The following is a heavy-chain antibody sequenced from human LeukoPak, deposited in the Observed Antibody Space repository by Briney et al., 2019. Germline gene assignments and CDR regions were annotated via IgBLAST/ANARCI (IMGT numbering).Heavy chain of an antibody. CDR1: GFTFSNYW. CDR3: TRDSMGSSGYTLDYYLDY. CDR2: INSDGSTT. Sequence: PGGSLRLSCAASGFTFSNYWMHWVRQAPGKGLVWVSRINSDGSTTSYADSVKGRFTIFRDNAKNTMYLQMNSLRAEDTAVYYCTRDSMGSSGYTLDYYLDYWGQGTLVTVSS. J-gene: IGHJ4*02. D-gene: IGHD3-22*01. V-gene: IGHV3-74*01.